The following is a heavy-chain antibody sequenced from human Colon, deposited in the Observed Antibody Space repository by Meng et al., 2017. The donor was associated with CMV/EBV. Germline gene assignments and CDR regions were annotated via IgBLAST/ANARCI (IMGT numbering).Heavy chain of an antibody. J-gene: IGHJ4*02. CDR2: IYSGGST. V-gene: IGHV3-66*02. CDR1: GFTFDDYG. Sequence: GESLKISCAASGFTFDDYGMSWVRQAPGKGLEWVSVIYSGGSTYYADSVKGRFTISRDNSKNTLYLQMNSLRAEDTAVYYCARGIVGATGSYYFDYWGQGTLVTVSS. CDR3: ARGIVGATGSYYFDY. D-gene: IGHD1-26*01.